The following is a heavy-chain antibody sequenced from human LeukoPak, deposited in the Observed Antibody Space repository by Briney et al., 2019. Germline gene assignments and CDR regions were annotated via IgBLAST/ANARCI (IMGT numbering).Heavy chain of an antibody. CDR2: VIPIFGTA. CDR1: GGTFSSYA. CDR3: ARDRDSNYQWYFDY. V-gene: IGHV1-69*13. J-gene: IGHJ4*02. D-gene: IGHD4/OR15-4a*01. Sequence: SVKVSRKASGGTFSSYAISWVRQAPGQGLEWMGGVIPIFGTANYAQKFQGRVTITADESTSTAYMELSSLRSEDTAVYYCARDRDSNYQWYFDYWGQGTLVIVSS.